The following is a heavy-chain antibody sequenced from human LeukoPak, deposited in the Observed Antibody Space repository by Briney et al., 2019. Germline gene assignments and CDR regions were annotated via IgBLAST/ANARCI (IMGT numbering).Heavy chain of an antibody. CDR3: ARDLRIYGMDV. J-gene: IGHJ6*02. CDR1: GGSISSSSYY. V-gene: IGHV4-39*07. Sequence: PSETLSLTCTVSGGSISSSSYYRGWIRQPPGKGLEWIGSIYYSGSTYYNPSLKSRVTISVDTSKNQFSLKLSSVTAADTAVYYCARDLRIYGMDVWGQGTTVTVSS. CDR2: IYYSGST.